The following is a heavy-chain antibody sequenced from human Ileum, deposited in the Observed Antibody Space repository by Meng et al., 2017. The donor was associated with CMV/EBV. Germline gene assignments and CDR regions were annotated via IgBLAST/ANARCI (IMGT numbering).Heavy chain of an antibody. CDR2: IFATGTT. J-gene: IGHJ5*02. CDR3: ARDRFDP. CDR1: GASLNDYY. V-gene: IGHV4-4*07. Sequence: QVQLQESGLGLVKPSETLSLTCTVSGASLNDYYWSWIRQPAGKGLEWIGRIFATGTTNYNPSLKSRATMSVDTSKNQFSLKLTSVTAADTAVYFCARDRFDPWGQGALVTVPS.